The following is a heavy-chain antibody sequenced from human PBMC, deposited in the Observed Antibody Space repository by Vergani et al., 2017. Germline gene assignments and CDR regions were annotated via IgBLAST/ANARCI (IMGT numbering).Heavy chain of an antibody. J-gene: IGHJ5*02. Sequence: QITLKESGPTLVKPTQTLTLTCTFSGFSLSTSGVGVGWIRQPPGKALEWLALIYWDDDKRYSPSLKSRLTITKDTSKNQVVLTMTNMDPVETATYYCAHSIFGCSGGSCSGFDPWGQGTLVTVSS. CDR3: AHSIFGCSGGSCSGFDP. D-gene: IGHD2-15*01. CDR2: IYWDDDK. V-gene: IGHV2-5*02. CDR1: GFSLSTSGVG.